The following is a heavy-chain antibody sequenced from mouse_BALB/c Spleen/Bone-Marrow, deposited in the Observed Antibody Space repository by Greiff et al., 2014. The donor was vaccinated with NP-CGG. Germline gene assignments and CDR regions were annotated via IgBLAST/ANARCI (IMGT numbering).Heavy chain of an antibody. CDR1: GYSFSGYF. CDR3: GRGGTVVTKGSTYWYFDL. CDR2: INPYNGES. J-gene: IGHJ1*01. Sequence: EVQLVESGPDLVKPGASVKISCKASGYSFSGYFMNWVKQSLGKSLEWIGRINPYNGESFYNQKFKDKATLTVDKSSTTAHMDLLSLTSEDSAVYYCGRGGTVVTKGSTYWYFDLWGAGTTVTVSS. V-gene: IGHV1-37*01. D-gene: IGHD1-1*01.